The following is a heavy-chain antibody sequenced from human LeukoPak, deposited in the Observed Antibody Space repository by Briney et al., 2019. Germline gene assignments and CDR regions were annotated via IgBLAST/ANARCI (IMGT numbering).Heavy chain of an antibody. V-gene: IGHV1-69*13. CDR2: IIPIFGTA. CDR1: GGTFSSYA. CDR3: ARELGYYYDSSGSVDAFDI. D-gene: IGHD3-22*01. Sequence: SVKVSCKASGGTFSSYAISWVRQAPGQGLEWMGGIIPIFGTANYAQKFQGRVTITADESTSTAYMELSSLRSEDTAVYYCARELGYYYDSSGSVDAFDIWGKGTMVTVSS. J-gene: IGHJ3*02.